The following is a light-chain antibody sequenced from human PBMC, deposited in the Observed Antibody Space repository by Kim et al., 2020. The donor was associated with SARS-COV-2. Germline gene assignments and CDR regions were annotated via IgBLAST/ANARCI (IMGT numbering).Light chain of an antibody. CDR3: CSHAGGGSML. V-gene: IGLV2-23*01. Sequence: GQSISISCTGNSSDIGSDSLVYWDQQYQGEALKRMIYEGSKRPSGVSHRFSGSKSGNTASLTISGLQAEDEADYYCCSHAGGGSMLFGGGTQLTVL. J-gene: IGLJ2*01. CDR1: SSDIGSDSL. CDR2: EGS.